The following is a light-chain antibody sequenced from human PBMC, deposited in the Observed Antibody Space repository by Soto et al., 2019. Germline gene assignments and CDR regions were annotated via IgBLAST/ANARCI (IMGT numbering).Light chain of an antibody. J-gene: IGKJ4*01. Sequence: EIVFTQSPGTLSLSPGERATLSCRASQSVSNSHLAWHQQKPGQAPRLLIFGVSRRAAGIPDRFSGSGSGTDFTLTIYRXEPEDYAVYYCQQYDKSPLTFGGGTKVDIK. CDR1: QSVSNSH. CDR3: QQYDKSPLT. V-gene: IGKV3-20*01. CDR2: GVS.